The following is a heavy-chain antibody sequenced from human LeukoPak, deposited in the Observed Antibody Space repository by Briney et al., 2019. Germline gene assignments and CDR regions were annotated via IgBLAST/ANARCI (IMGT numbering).Heavy chain of an antibody. D-gene: IGHD3-10*02. CDR3: AELGITMIGGV. J-gene: IGHJ6*04. CDR1: GFTFSSYS. V-gene: IGHV3-48*01. Sequence: GGSLRLSCAASGFTFSSYSINWVRQAPGKGLEWVSYISSRSSTIYYADSVKGRFTISRGNAKNSLSLQMNSLRAEDTAVYYCAELGITMIGGVWGKGTTVTISS. CDR2: ISSRSSTI.